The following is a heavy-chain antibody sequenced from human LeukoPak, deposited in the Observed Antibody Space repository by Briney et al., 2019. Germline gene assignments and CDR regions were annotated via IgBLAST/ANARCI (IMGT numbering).Heavy chain of an antibody. CDR2: IYYSGST. V-gene: IGHV4-59*08. J-gene: IGHJ4*02. CDR3: ARLKYYYDSSGYYPHYYFDY. D-gene: IGHD3-22*01. CDR1: GGSIRRYY. Sequence: SETLSLTCTVSGGSIRRYYWSWIRQPPGKGLEWIGYIYYSGSTNYNPSLKSRVTISVDTSKNQFSLKLSSVTAADTAVYYCARLKYYYDSSGYYPHYYFDYWGQGTLVTVSS.